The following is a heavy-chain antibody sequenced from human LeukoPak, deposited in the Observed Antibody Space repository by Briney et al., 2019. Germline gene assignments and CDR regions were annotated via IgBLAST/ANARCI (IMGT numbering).Heavy chain of an antibody. J-gene: IGHJ3*02. V-gene: IGHV4-38-2*02. CDR3: XXXXXXXXXWGSYRDAFDI. CDR2: IYHSGST. D-gene: IGHD3-16*02. Sequence: PSETLSLTCTVSGYSISSGYYWGWIRQPPGKGLEWIGSIYHSGSTYYNPSLKSRVTISVDTSKNQFSLKLSSVTAADTAVYYXXXXXXXXXXWGSYRDAFDIWGQGTMVTVSS. CDR1: GYSISSGYY.